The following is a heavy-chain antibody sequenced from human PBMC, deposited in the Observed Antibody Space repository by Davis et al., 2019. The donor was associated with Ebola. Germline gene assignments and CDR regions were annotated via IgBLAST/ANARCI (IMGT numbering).Heavy chain of an antibody. CDR2: TYYKSKWYN. J-gene: IGHJ4*02. CDR3: TRGWLRSKFDY. D-gene: IGHD5-12*01. Sequence: HSQTLSLTCAISGDSVSTAGWNWIRKSPSRGLEWLGRTYYKSKWYNDYAVSLKSRITINPDTSKNQLSLQVNSVTPEDTAVYYCTRGWLRSKFDYWGRGTLVTVSS. CDR1: GDSVSTAG. V-gene: IGHV6-1*01.